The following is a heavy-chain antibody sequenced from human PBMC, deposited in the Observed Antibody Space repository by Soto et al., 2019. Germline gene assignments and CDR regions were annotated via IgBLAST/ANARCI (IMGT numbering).Heavy chain of an antibody. J-gene: IGHJ4*02. CDR3: ASGSTTVVTLFDY. V-gene: IGHV1-69*13. D-gene: IGHD4-17*01. CDR1: GGTFSSYA. Sequence: AASVKVSCKASGGTFSSYAISWVRQAPGQGLEWMGGIIPIFGTANYAQKFQGRVTITADESTSTAYMELSSLRSEDTAVYYCASGSTTVVTLFDYWGQGXLVTVSS. CDR2: IIPIFGTA.